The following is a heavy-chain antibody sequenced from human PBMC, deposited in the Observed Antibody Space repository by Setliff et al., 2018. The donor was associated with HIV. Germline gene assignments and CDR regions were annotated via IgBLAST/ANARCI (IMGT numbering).Heavy chain of an antibody. V-gene: IGHV3-23*01. J-gene: IGHJ4*02. CDR2: ITGGGDKI. CDR1: GFTFSNYA. D-gene: IGHD6-19*01. CDR3: ARDDAVGGGYLDY. Sequence: PGGSLRLSCAASGFTFSNYAMSWVRQAPGKGLEWVSAITGGGDKIDYINSVKGRFTISRDNSKNMLYLEMTSLRAEDTAVYYCARDDAVGGGYLDYWGQGTLVTVSS.